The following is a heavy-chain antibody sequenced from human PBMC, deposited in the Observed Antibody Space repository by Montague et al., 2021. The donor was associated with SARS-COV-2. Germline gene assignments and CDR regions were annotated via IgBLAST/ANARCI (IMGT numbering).Heavy chain of an antibody. D-gene: IGHD2-15*01. CDR2: IFDSGST. V-gene: IGHV4-59*08. CDR1: GGSISSFY. J-gene: IGHJ4*02. CDR3: ARHYSATLPAVY. Sequence: SETLSLTCTVSGGSISSFYWSWFRQPPGKGLEWIGYIFDSGSTNYNPSLTSRVTMSVDTSKDQFSLKVNSVTAADTAVYYCARHYSATLPAVYWGQGTLATVSS.